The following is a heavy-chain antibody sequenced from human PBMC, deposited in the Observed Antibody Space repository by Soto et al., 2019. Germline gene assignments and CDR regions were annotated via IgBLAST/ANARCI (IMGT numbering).Heavy chain of an antibody. CDR3: ARDHRVRDIVVVVAATRGYYYGMDV. V-gene: IGHV3-48*04. D-gene: IGHD2-15*01. CDR1: GFTFSSYG. Sequence: VQLVESGGGVVQPGRSLRLSCAASGFTFSSYGMHWVRQAPGKGLEWVSYISSSGSTIYYADSVKGRFTISRDNAKNSLYLQMNSLRAEDTAVYYCARDHRVRDIVVVVAATRGYYYGMDVWGQGTTVTVSS. CDR2: ISSSGSTI. J-gene: IGHJ6*02.